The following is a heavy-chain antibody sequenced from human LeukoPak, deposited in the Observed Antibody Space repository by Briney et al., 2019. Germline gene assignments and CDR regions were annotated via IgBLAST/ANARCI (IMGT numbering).Heavy chain of an antibody. CDR1: GASIDIGGYS. CDR3: ARFDRSGEEWFDP. CDR2: IHSTGST. D-gene: IGHD3-22*01. V-gene: IGHV4-30-2*01. Sequence: SETLSLTCSVSGASIDIGGYSWSWIRQPPGKGLEWIGSIHSTGSTSYNPSLKSRLTISIDRSKDQFSLRLNSVTAADTAMYHCARFDRSGEEWFDPWGQGTLVTVSS. J-gene: IGHJ5*02.